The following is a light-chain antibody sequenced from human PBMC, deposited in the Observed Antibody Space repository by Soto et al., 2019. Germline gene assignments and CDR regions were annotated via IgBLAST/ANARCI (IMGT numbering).Light chain of an antibody. Sequence: DIQMTQSPSSLSASVGDRVTITCRASQGVSSWVAWYQLKPGKAPNLLIYAASSLQSGVPSRFSASGSGTDFTLTISSLQPEDFATYYCQQADSFPFTFGPGTTVDIK. CDR1: QGVSSW. J-gene: IGKJ3*01. V-gene: IGKV1-12*01. CDR3: QQADSFPFT. CDR2: AAS.